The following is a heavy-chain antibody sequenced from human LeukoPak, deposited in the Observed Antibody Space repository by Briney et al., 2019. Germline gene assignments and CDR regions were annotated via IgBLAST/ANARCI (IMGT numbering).Heavy chain of an antibody. CDR1: GFTFSSYG. CDR2: IWYDGSNK. D-gene: IGHD1-1*01. V-gene: IGHV3-33*01. J-gene: IGHJ4*02. CDR3: ARAGDFWNYFDY. Sequence: PGRSLRLSCAASGFTFSSYGTHWVRQAPGKGLEWVAVIWYDGSNKYYADSVKGRFTISRDNSKNMLYLQMNSVRAEDTAVYYCARAGDFWNYFDYWGQGTLVTVSS.